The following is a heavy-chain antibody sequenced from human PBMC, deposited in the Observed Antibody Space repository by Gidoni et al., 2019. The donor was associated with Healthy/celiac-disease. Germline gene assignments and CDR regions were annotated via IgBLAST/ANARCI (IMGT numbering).Heavy chain of an antibody. CDR3: TTYEYYDFWSGYYTRTDY. CDR2: IKSKTDGGTT. V-gene: IGHV3-15*01. J-gene: IGHJ4*02. D-gene: IGHD3-3*01. Sequence: EVQLVEPGGGLVKPGGSLRLSCAAPGFTFSNAWMSWVRQAPGKGLEWVGRIKSKTDGGTTDYAAPVKGRFTISRDDSKNTLYLQMNSLKTEDTAVYYCTTYEYYDFWSGYYTRTDYWGQGTLVTVSS. CDR1: GFTFSNAW.